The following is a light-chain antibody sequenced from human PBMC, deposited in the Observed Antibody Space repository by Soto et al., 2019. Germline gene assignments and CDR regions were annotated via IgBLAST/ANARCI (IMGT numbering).Light chain of an antibody. CDR1: QSLASAY. Sequence: EIVLTQSPATLSLSPGERASLSCRASQSLASAYLAWYQQKPGQAPRLLIYGASTRAAGIPDRFSGSGSGTDFTLTISRLEPEDFAFYYCQRYGITLWTFGQGTKV. V-gene: IGKV3-20*01. CDR3: QRYGITLWT. CDR2: GAS. J-gene: IGKJ1*01.